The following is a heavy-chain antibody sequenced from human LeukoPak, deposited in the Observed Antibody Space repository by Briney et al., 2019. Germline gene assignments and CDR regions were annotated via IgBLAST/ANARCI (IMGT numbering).Heavy chain of an antibody. V-gene: IGHV4-59*12. CDR2: IYYSGST. CDR1: GGSISSYY. J-gene: IGHJ6*02. Sequence: SETLSLTCTVSGGSISSYYWSWIRQPPGKGLEWIGYIYYSGSTNYNPSLKSRVTISVDTSKNQFSLKLSSVTAADTAVYYCARVPAYYYYGMDVWGQGTTVTVSS. CDR3: ARVPAYYYYGMDV.